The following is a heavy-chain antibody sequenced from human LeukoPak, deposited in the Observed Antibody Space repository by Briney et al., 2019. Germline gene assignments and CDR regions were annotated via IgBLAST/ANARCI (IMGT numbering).Heavy chain of an antibody. V-gene: IGHV3-66*01. D-gene: IGHD3-10*01. J-gene: IGHJ3*02. Sequence: GGSLRLSCAASGFTVSSNYMSWVRQAPGKGLEWVSVIYSSGSTYYADSVKGRFTISRDNSKNTLYLQMNSLRAEDTAVYYCARGLYYADAFDIWGQGTMVTVSS. CDR2: IYSSGST. CDR3: ARGLYYADAFDI. CDR1: GFTVSSNY.